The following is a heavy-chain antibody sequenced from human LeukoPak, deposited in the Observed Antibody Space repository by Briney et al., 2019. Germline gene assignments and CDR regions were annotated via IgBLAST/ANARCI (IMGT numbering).Heavy chain of an antibody. CDR3: ARGREHSGDYDAFDI. D-gene: IGHD4-17*01. CDR1: GYTFTSYY. V-gene: IGHV1-46*01. Sequence: GASVKVSCKASGYTFTSYYMHWVRQAPGQGLEWMGIINPSGGSTSYAQKFQGRVTMTRDMSTSTVYMELSSLRSEDTAVYYCARGREHSGDYDAFDIWGQGTMVTVSS. CDR2: INPSGGST. J-gene: IGHJ3*02.